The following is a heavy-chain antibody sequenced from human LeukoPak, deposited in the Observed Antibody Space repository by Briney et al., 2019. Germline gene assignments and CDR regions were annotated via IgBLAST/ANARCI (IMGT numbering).Heavy chain of an antibody. CDR1: GGSISSSSYY. CDR2: IYYSGST. J-gene: IGHJ4*02. CDR3: ARLLDYYDGRGCFDY. V-gene: IGHV4-39*07. D-gene: IGHD3-22*01. Sequence: PSETLSLTCTVSGGSISSSSYYWGWIRQPPGKGLEWIGSIYYSGSTYYNPSLKSRVTISVDTSKKQFSLKLSSVTAADTAVYYCARLLDYYDGRGCFDYWGQGTLVTVSS.